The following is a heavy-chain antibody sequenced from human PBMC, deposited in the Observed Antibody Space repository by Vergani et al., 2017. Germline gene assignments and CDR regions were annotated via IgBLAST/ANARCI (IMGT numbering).Heavy chain of an antibody. CDR2: ISSSSSYI. D-gene: IGHD3-22*01. V-gene: IGHV3-21*01. Sequence: EVQLVESGGGLVKPGGSLRLSCAASGFTFSSYSMNWVRQAPGKGLEWVSSISSSSSYIYYADSVKGRFTISRDNAKNSLYLQMNSLRAEDTAVYYCARDSPYDSSGYYSGGFDYWGQGTLVTVSS. CDR3: ARDSPYDSSGYYSGGFDY. CDR1: GFTFSSYS. J-gene: IGHJ4*02.